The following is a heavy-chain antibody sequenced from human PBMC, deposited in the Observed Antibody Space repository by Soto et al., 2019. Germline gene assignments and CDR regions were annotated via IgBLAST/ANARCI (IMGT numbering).Heavy chain of an antibody. CDR1: GFTFSTYW. D-gene: IGHD4-4*01. CDR2: IKQDGGET. CDR3: ARAHYSNYGWYYGMDV. V-gene: IGHV3-7*04. Sequence: GGSLRLSCAASGFTFSTYWMSWVRQAPGKGLEWVANIKQDGGETYYVDSVKGRFTISRDNAKNSLFLQMNSLRAEDTAVYYCARAHYSNYGWYYGMDVWGQGTTVTVSS. J-gene: IGHJ6*02.